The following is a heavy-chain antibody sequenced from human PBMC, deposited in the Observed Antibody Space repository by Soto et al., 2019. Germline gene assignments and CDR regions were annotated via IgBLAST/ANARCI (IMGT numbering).Heavy chain of an antibody. D-gene: IGHD2-2*02. J-gene: IGHJ6*04. Sequence: PPETLPVTCTVSGGSISSSSYYWGWIRQPPGKGLEWIGSIYYSGSTYYNPSLKSRVTISVDTSKNQFSLKLSSVTAADTAVYYCARQGEEMVVGPAAISYYYYGMDVWGKGPTVT. CDR3: ARQGEEMVVGPAAISYYYYGMDV. CDR1: GGSISSSSYY. V-gene: IGHV4-39*01. CDR2: IYYSGST.